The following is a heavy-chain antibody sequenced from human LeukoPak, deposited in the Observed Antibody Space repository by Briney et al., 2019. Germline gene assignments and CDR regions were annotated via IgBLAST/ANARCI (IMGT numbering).Heavy chain of an antibody. J-gene: IGHJ4*02. V-gene: IGHV4-38-2*01. CDR3: ARTKTVTTVAFEY. CDR2: IYHSGST. Sequence: PSETLSLTCAISGYSISSGYYWGWIRQPPGKGLGWIGSIYHSGSTYYNPSLKSRVTISVDTSKNQFSLKLSSVTAADTAVYYCARTKTVTTVAFEYWGQGTLVTVSS. CDR1: GYSISSGYY. D-gene: IGHD4-17*01.